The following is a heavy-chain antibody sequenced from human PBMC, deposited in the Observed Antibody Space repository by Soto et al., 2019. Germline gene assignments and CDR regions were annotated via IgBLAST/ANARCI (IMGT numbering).Heavy chain of an antibody. CDR1: GGSISDNDYY. D-gene: IGHD6-13*01. CDR3: ARQTNIAAAGWFAP. CDR2: IYYSGST. Sequence: SETLSLTCTVSGGSISDNDYYWSWIRQPPGKGLEWIGYIYYSGSTNYNPSLKSRVTISVDTSKNQFSLNLSSVTAADTAVYYCARQTNIAAAGWFAPWGQGTLVTVSS. V-gene: IGHV4-61*05. J-gene: IGHJ5*02.